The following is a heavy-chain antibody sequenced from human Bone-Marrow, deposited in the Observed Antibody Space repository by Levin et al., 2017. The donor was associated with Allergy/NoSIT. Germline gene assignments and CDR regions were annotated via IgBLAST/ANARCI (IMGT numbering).Heavy chain of an antibody. Sequence: GESLKISCAASGFTFSSYAMSWVRQAPGKGLEWVSGISGSGGSTYYADSVKGRFTISRDNSKNTLYLQMNSLRAEDTAVYYCAKDRAKAVGYDDPRWGQGTLVTVSS. V-gene: IGHV3-23*01. D-gene: IGHD5-12*01. CDR1: GFTFSSYA. CDR2: ISGSGGST. CDR3: AKDRAKAVGYDDPR. J-gene: IGHJ4*02.